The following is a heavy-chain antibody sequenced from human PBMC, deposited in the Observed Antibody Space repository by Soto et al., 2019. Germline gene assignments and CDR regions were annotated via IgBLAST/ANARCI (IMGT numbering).Heavy chain of an antibody. CDR3: ARYTSRSPGYYGMDV. Sequence: GGSLRLSCAASGFTVSRNYMNWVRQAPGKGLEWVSFISNDGGTSYADSVKGRFTLSRDNSKNTLYLQMNSLRVEDTAVYYCARYTSRSPGYYGMDVWGQGTTVTVS. D-gene: IGHD6-13*01. CDR2: ISNDGGT. CDR1: GFTVSRNY. J-gene: IGHJ6*02. V-gene: IGHV3-53*01.